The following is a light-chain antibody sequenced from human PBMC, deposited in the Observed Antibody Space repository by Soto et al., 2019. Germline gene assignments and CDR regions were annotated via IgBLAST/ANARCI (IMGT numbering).Light chain of an antibody. Sequence: DIQMTQSPSSLSASVGDRVTITCRASQSISTFLNWYQQKPGKATRLLIYAASSLQSGVPSRFSGSGSGTDFTLTISSLQPEDFATYYCQQSYSTPLSTFGQGTKLEIK. CDR1: QSISTF. CDR3: QQSYSTPLST. V-gene: IGKV1-39*01. J-gene: IGKJ2*01. CDR2: AAS.